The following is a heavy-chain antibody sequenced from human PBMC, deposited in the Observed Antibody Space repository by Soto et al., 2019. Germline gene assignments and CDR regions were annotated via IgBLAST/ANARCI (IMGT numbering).Heavy chain of an antibody. V-gene: IGHV4-4*02. CDR3: ARGVIEYSSSWYDY. D-gene: IGHD6-13*01. J-gene: IGHJ4*02. CDR1: GGSISSSNW. Sequence: SETLSLTCAVSGGSISSSNWWSWVRQPPGKGLEWIGEIYHSGSTNYNPSLKSRVTISVDKSKNQFSLKLSSVTAADTAVYYCARGVIEYSSSWYDYWGQGTLVTVSS. CDR2: IYHSGST.